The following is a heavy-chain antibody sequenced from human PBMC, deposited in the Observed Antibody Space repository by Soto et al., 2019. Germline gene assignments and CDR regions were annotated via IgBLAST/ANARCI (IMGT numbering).Heavy chain of an antibody. CDR2: ISSSGITT. V-gene: IGHV3-48*03. J-gene: IGHJ4*02. D-gene: IGHD1-1*01. CDR1: GFTLRNYE. Sequence: EVQLVESGGGFVQPGGSLRLSCEASGFTLRNYEMNWVRKAPGKGLEWVSYISSSGITTYYADFAAGRFTISRDNAKESLYLHLNSLRVEDTAVYYCARYGTRADWWGLGTQVTVSS. CDR3: ARYGTRADW.